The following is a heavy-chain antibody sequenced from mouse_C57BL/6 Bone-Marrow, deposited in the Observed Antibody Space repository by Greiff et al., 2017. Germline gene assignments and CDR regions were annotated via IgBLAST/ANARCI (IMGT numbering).Heavy chain of an antibody. Sequence: EVNVVESEGGLVQPGSSMKLSCTASGFTFSDYYMAWVRQVPEKGLEWVANINYDGSSTYYLDSLKSRFIISRDNAKNILYLQMSSLKSEDTATYYCARKLGQNYAMDYWGQGTSVTVSS. J-gene: IGHJ4*01. V-gene: IGHV5-16*01. CDR2: INYDGSST. D-gene: IGHD4-1*01. CDR1: GFTFSDYY. CDR3: ARKLGQNYAMDY.